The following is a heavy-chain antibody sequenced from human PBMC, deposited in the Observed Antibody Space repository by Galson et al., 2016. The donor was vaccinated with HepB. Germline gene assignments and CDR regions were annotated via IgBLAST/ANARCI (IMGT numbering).Heavy chain of an antibody. Sequence: CAISGDSVSNNIDGWNWIRQSPSRGLEWLGRTYYRSEWRQDYAPSVRIRISINPDTSKNQFSLHLTSVTPEDTAVYYCVKSIYLGRGFVAWGQGTLVTVSS. CDR2: TYYRSEWRQ. CDR3: VKSIYLGRGFVA. V-gene: IGHV6-1*01. CDR1: GDSVSNNIDG. J-gene: IGHJ4*02. D-gene: IGHD2-2*02.